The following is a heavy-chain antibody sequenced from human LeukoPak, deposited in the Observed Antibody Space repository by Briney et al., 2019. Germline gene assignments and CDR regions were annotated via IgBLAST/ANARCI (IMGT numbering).Heavy chain of an antibody. CDR2: FGTRSTSI. CDR3: AREVSEGFDF. Sequence: PGGSLRLSRTASGFTFSGYSMNWIRQAPGKELEWVSSFGTRSTSIYHAGSVKGRFAISRDNAKNSLYLQMNSLRAEDTALYYCAREVSEGFDFWGQGTLVTVSS. CDR1: GFTFSGYS. D-gene: IGHD3-22*01. V-gene: IGHV3-21*01. J-gene: IGHJ4*02.